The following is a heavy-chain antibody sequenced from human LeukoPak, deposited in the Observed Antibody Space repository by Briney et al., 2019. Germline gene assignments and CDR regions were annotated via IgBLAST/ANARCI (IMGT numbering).Heavy chain of an antibody. CDR1: GYTFTSYY. J-gene: IGHJ4*02. CDR2: INPSGGST. D-gene: IGHD2-2*01. Sequence: ASVKVSCKASGYTFTSYYMHWVRQAPGQGLEWMGIINPSGGSTSYAQKFQGRVTMTRDTSTSTVYMKLSSLRSEGTAVYYCALIVVVPAAITRDYWGQGTLVTVSS. CDR3: ALIVVVPAAITRDY. V-gene: IGHV1-46*01.